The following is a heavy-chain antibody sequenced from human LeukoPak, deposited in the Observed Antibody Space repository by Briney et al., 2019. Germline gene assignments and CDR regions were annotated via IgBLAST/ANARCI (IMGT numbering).Heavy chain of an antibody. CDR2: INHSGSA. J-gene: IGHJ6*02. Sequence: PSETLSLTCAVYGGTFSAKYWTWIRQPPGKGLEWIGEINHSGSANYNSSLKGRVSISLDTSKYYLSLKLSSVTAADTANYFCARSGIKPDLMIKLGGAISNYYFGLDVWGHGTVVIVSS. V-gene: IGHV4-34*01. CDR3: ARSGIKPDLMIKLGGAISNYYFGLDV. CDR1: GGTFSAKY. D-gene: IGHD3-16*02.